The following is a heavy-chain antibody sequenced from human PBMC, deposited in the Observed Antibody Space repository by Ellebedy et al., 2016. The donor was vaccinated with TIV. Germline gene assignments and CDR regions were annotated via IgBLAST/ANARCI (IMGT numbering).Heavy chain of an antibody. D-gene: IGHD6-19*01. CDR3: AKQRGSSGWYAIDY. J-gene: IGHJ4*02. CDR1: GFTFSSYA. CDR2: ISGSGGST. Sequence: GGSLRLSXAASGFTFSSYAMSWVRQAPGKGLEWVSAISGSGGSTYYADSVKGRFTISRDNSKNTLYLQMNSLRAEDTAVYYCAKQRGSSGWYAIDYWGQGTLVTVSS. V-gene: IGHV3-23*01.